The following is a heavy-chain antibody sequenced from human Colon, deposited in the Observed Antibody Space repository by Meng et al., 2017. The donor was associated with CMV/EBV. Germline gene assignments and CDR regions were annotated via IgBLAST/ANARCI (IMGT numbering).Heavy chain of an antibody. Sequence: SQTLSLTCTVSGGSINTIGYYWGWIRQSPGRGLTWIRNFDYSGSTYYNPSLKSRATISVDTSKNQFYLKLSTVTAADTAVYYCARVSYSKSSYYYYGMDVWGQGTTVTVSS. J-gene: IGHJ6*02. CDR2: FDYSGST. CDR3: ARVSYSKSSYYYYGMDV. D-gene: IGHD1-26*01. V-gene: IGHV4-39*07. CDR1: GGSINTIGYY.